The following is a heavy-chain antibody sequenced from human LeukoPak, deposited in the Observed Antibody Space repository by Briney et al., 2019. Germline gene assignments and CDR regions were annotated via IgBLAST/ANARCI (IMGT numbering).Heavy chain of an antibody. CDR2: IYYSGST. CDR3: ARDRENWYFDL. J-gene: IGHJ2*01. V-gene: IGHV4-39*07. CDR1: GGSISSDNYY. D-gene: IGHD3-10*01. Sequence: KTSETLSLTCTVSGGSISSDNYYWGWIRQPPGKGLEWIGSIYYSGSTYYNPSLQSRVTISVDTSKNQFSLKLSSVTAADTAVYYCARDRENWYFDLWGRGTLVTVSS.